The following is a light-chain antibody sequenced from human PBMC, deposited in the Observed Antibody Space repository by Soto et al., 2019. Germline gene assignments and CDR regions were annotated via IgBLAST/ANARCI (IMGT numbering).Light chain of an antibody. CDR3: SSYAGSDNYV. J-gene: IGLJ1*01. CDR1: SSDTGDYNY. CDR2: EVS. Sequence: QSVLTQPPSASGSPGQSVTISCSGTSSDTGDYNYVSWYQQHPGKAPKLMIYEVSKRPSGVPDRFSGSKSGNTASLTVSGLQSEDEADYFCSSYAGSDNYVFGTWTKVTVL. V-gene: IGLV2-8*01.